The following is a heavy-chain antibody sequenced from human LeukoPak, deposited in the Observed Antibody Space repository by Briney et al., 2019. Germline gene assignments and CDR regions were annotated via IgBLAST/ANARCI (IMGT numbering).Heavy chain of an antibody. Sequence: SETLSLTCTVSGGSISSYYWSWIRQSPGKGLEWIGYIYYSGSTNYNPSLKSRVTISVDTSKNQFSLKLSSVTAADTAVYYCARQAWGRIDYWGQGTLVTVSS. J-gene: IGHJ4*02. D-gene: IGHD3-16*01. CDR2: IYYSGST. CDR1: GGSISSYY. CDR3: ARQAWGRIDY. V-gene: IGHV4-59*08.